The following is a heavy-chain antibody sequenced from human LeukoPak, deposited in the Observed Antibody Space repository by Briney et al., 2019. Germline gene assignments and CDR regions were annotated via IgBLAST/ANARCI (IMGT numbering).Heavy chain of an antibody. V-gene: IGHV4-59*12. CDR3: ARGGYSGSYSVYFDY. D-gene: IGHD1-26*01. CDR2: IYYSGST. CDR1: GGSISSYY. Sequence: SETLSLTCTVSGGSISSYYWSWIRQPPGKGLEWIGYIYYSGSTNYNPSLKSRVTISVDTSKNQFSLKLSSVTAADTAVYYCARGGYSGSYSVYFDYWGQGTLVTVSS. J-gene: IGHJ4*02.